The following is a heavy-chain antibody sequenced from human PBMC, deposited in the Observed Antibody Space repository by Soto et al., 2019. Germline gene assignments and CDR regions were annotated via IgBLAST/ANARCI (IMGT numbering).Heavy chain of an antibody. D-gene: IGHD2-15*01. CDR1: GYTFTSYG. V-gene: IGHV1-18*01. CDR2: ISAYNGNT. Sequence: QVQLVQSGAEVKKPGASVKVSCKASGYTFTSYGISWVRQAPGQVLEWMGWISAYNGNTNYAQKLQGRVTMTTDTSTSTAYMELRSLRSDDTAVYYCARVRRRGGYCSGGSCWDPWGQGTLVTVSS. J-gene: IGHJ5*02. CDR3: ARVRRRGGYCSGGSCWDP.